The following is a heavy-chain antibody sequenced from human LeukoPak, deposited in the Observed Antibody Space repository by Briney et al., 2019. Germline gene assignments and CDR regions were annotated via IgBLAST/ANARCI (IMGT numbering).Heavy chain of an antibody. CDR2: INSDGSST. D-gene: IGHD4-11*01. CDR3: ARDLGGSNSHPHYYYGMDV. Sequence: GGSLRLSCAASGFTFSSYWMHWVRQAPGKGLVWVSRINSDGSSTSYADSVKGRFTISRDNAKTTLYLQMNSLRAEDTAVYYCARDLGGSNSHPHYYYGMDVWGQGTTVTVSS. CDR1: GFTFSSYW. J-gene: IGHJ6*02. V-gene: IGHV3-74*01.